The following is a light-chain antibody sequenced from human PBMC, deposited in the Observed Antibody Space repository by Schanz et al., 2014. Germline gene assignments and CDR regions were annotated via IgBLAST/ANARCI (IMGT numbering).Light chain of an antibody. CDR3: CSYAGSSTLV. V-gene: IGLV2-23*02. Sequence: QFALTQPASVSGSPGQSITISCTGTSSDVGTYNLVSWYQQHPGKAPKLMIYEVSERPSGVSNRFSGSKSGNTASLTISGLLPEDEADYYCCSYAGSSTLVFGGGTKVTVL. CDR2: EVS. CDR1: SSDVGTYNL. J-gene: IGLJ2*01.